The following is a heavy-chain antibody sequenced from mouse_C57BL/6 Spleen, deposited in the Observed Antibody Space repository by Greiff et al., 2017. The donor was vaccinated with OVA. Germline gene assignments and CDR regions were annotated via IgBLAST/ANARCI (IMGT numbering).Heavy chain of an antibody. CDR2: IRSKSSNYAT. D-gene: IGHD2-1*01. V-gene: IGHV10-3*01. CDR1: GFTFNTYA. J-gene: IGHJ4*01. Sequence: DVKLVESGGGMVQPKGSLKLSCAASGFTFNTYAMHWVRQAPGKGLEWVARIRSKSSNYATYYADSVKDRFTISRDDSQSMLYLQMNNLKTEDTAMYYCVRGYYGNYEEGYYYAMDDWGQGTSVTVSS. CDR3: VRGYYGNYEEGYYYAMDD.